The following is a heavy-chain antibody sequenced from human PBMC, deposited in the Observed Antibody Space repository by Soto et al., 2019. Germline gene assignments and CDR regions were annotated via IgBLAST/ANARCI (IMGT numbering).Heavy chain of an antibody. D-gene: IGHD6-25*01. Sequence: EVQLLESGGGLVQPGGSLRLSCAASGFTFSSYGMSWVRQAPGKGLEWVSAIGSSGGTTYYADSVKGRFTISRDNSRNTMSLHMSGLRVDDTAVYYCAKLLSGSIYWGQGTLVTVSS. CDR1: GFTFSSYG. V-gene: IGHV3-23*01. CDR3: AKLLSGSIY. J-gene: IGHJ4*02. CDR2: IGSSGGTT.